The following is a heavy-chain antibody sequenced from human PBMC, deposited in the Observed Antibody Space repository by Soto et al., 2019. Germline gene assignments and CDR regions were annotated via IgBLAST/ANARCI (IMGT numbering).Heavy chain of an antibody. V-gene: IGHV4-39*01. Sequence: QLQLQESGPGLVKPSETLSLTCTVSGGSISGSLYYWGWIRQPPGKGLEWIGSIFYGRSTYYTPSLKSRVTISVDTSKNQVHLQLSSVTAADTAVYYFARLGGYSGYDPFDPWGQGTLVTVSS. CDR2: IFYGRST. D-gene: IGHD5-12*01. J-gene: IGHJ5*02. CDR1: GGSISGSLYY. CDR3: ARLGGYSGYDPFDP.